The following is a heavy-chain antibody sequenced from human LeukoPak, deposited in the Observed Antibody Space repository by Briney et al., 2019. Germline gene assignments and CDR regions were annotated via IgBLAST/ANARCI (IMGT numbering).Heavy chain of an antibody. J-gene: IGHJ4*02. CDR2: INPDGSFT. V-gene: IGHV3-74*01. D-gene: IGHD1-1*01. CDR1: GFTFSSYW. Sequence: GGSLRLSCAASGFTFSSYWMHWVRQVPGKGLLWVSRINPDGSFTSHADRVKGRLTISRDDAKNTLYLQMNSLTVEDTAVYYCVRDRGWNSFDDWGQGTLVTVSS. CDR3: VRDRGWNSFDD.